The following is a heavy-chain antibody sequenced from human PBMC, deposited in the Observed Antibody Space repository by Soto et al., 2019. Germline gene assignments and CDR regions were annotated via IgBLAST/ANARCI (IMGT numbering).Heavy chain of an antibody. D-gene: IGHD2-2*01. CDR2: IYYSGST. Sequence: PSETLSLTCTVSGGSISSGGYYWSWIRQHPGKGLEWIGYIYYSGSTYYNPSLKSRVTISVDTSKNQFSLKLSSVTAADTAVYYCASIGYCSSTSCPGNYYYGMDVWGQGTTVTVSS. CDR3: ASIGYCSSTSCPGNYYYGMDV. J-gene: IGHJ6*02. CDR1: GGSISSGGYY. V-gene: IGHV4-31*03.